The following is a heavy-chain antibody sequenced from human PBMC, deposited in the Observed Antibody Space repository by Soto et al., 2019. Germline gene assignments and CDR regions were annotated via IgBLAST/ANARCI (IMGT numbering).Heavy chain of an antibody. V-gene: IGHV3-15*01. CDR2: SKSKTDGGTT. CDR1: GFTFSNAW. D-gene: IGHD1-1*01. Sequence: GGSLRLSCAASGFTFSNAWMSWVRQAPGKGLEWVGRSKSKTDGGTTDYAAPVKGRFTISRDDSKNTLYLQMNSLKTEDTAVYYCTTGSRRAWNVDAFNIWGQGTMVTVS. J-gene: IGHJ3*02. CDR3: TTGSRRAWNVDAFNI.